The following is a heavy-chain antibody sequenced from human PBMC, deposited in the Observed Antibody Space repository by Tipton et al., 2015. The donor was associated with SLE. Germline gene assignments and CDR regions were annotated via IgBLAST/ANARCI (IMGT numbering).Heavy chain of an antibody. V-gene: IGHV3-30*02. D-gene: IGHD3-16*01. CDR2: IRDDGSST. CDR3: AKDFTNYGMDV. CDR1: GFIFSAYG. Sequence: GSLRLSCAASGFIFSAYGMHWVRQAPGKGLEWVSFIRDDGSSTYYAASVKVRFTISRDTSKNTLFLQMKSLRVDDTGVYYCAKDFTNYGMDVWGQGTTVTVSS. J-gene: IGHJ6*02.